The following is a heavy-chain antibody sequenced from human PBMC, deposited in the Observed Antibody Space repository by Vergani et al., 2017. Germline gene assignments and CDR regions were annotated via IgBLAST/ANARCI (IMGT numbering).Heavy chain of an antibody. J-gene: IGHJ5*02. CDR2: ISGSGGRA. D-gene: IGHD2-2*01. V-gene: IGHV3-23*01. CDR3: ASQNCSSTSCYQRKRAAFDP. Sequence: EVQLLESGGGLMQPGGSLRLSCAASGFTFSTYDMTWVRQAPGKGLEWVSAISGSGGRAYYADSVKGRFTISRDNAKNSLYLQMNSLRAEDTAVYYCASQNCSSTSCYQRKRAAFDPWGQGTLVTVSS. CDR1: GFTFSTYD.